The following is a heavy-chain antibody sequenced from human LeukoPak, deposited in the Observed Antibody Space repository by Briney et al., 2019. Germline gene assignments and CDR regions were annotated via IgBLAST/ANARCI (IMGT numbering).Heavy chain of an antibody. CDR3: ARKVGPNWFDP. J-gene: IGHJ5*02. D-gene: IGHD1-26*01. CDR2: INPNSGGT. Sequence: MGSINPNSGGTNYAQKFQGRVTMTSDTSISTAYMELSRLRSDDTAVYYCARKVGPNWFDPWGQGTLXTV. V-gene: IGHV1-2*02.